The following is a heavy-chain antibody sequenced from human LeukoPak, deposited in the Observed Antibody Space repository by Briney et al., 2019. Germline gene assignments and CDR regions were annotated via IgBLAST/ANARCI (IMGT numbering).Heavy chain of an antibody. J-gene: IGHJ4*02. CDR3: AKDDYGDYPIY. Sequence: GGSLRLSCAASGFTFSSYSMNWVRQAPGKGLEWVSSISSSSSYIYYADSVKGRFTISRDNSKNTLYMQMNSLRAEDTAVYYCAKDDYGDYPIYWGQGTLVTVSS. CDR2: ISSSSSYI. V-gene: IGHV3-21*04. D-gene: IGHD4-17*01. CDR1: GFTFSSYS.